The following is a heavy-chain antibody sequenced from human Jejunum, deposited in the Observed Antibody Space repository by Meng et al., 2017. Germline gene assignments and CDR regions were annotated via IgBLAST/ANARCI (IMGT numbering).Heavy chain of an antibody. CDR1: GGSISSYY. CDR2: IYHTGST. CDR3: AGDPPPSPSDAFDL. J-gene: IGHJ3*01. V-gene: IGHV4-59*01. Sequence: SETLSLTCTVSGGSISSYYWSWIRQVPEKGLEWIGDIYHTGSTNYNPSLKSRVTISIDTSKNQFSLKMNSVTAADTAVYYCAGDPPPSPSDAFDLWGQGTRVTVSS.